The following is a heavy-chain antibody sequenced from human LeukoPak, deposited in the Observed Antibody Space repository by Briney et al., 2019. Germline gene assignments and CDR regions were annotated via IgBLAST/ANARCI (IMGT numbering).Heavy chain of an antibody. J-gene: IGHJ4*02. CDR2: ISRSGSTI. Sequence: PGGSLRLSCGASGFTFRGYGMNGVRQAPGKGLEGVSYISRSGSTISDADSVKGRFTISRDSAKNSLYMQMNSLRAEDTGVYYCARDVGSSASDPKYFDYWGQGTLVTVSS. D-gene: IGHD1-26*01. CDR1: GFTFRGYG. V-gene: IGHV3-48*03. CDR3: ARDVGSSASDPKYFDY.